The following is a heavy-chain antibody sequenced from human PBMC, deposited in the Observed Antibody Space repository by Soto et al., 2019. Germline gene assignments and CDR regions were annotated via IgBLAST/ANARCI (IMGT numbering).Heavy chain of an antibody. V-gene: IGHV1-46*01. Sequence: ASVKVSCKASGYTFTSYYMHWVRQAPGQGLEGMGIINPSGGSTSYAQKFQGRVTMTRDTSTSTDYMELSSLRYEDTAGGYGARGSSIFGVVYHAFDIWGQGTMVTVSS. CDR2: INPSGGST. J-gene: IGHJ3*02. CDR1: GYTFTSYY. D-gene: IGHD3-3*01. CDR3: ARGSSIFGVVYHAFDI.